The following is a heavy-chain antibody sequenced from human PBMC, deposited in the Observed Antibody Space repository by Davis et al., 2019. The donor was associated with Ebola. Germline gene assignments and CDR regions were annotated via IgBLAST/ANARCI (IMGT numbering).Heavy chain of an antibody. D-gene: IGHD6-19*01. CDR1: GFTFSSYA. CDR2: ISSSSSYI. Sequence: GGSLRLSCAASGFTFSSYAMHWVRQAPGKGLEWVSSISSSSSYIYYADSVKGRFTISRDNAKNSLYLQMNSLRTEDTAVYYCAREAAVALFDYWGQGTLVTVSS. J-gene: IGHJ4*02. CDR3: AREAAVALFDY. V-gene: IGHV3-21*01.